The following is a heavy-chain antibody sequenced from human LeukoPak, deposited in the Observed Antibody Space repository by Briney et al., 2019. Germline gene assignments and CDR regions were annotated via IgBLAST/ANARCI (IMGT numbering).Heavy chain of an antibody. V-gene: IGHV1-58*02. CDR2: IVLGSGDT. CDR1: GLIFTNSA. CDR3: AAEDDYVWKSYRSLDI. D-gene: IGHD3-16*02. Sequence: SVKVSCKASGLIFTNSAMQWVRQARGQRPEWIGWIVLGSGDTNYAQKFQGRVTITRDMSTSTVYMEVGSLRSEDTAVYYCAAEDDYVWKSYRSLDIWGQGTMVTVSS. J-gene: IGHJ3*02.